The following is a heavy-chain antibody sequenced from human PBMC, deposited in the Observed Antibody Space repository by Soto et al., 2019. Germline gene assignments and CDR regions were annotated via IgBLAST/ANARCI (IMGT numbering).Heavy chain of an antibody. V-gene: IGHV4-30-4*01. CDR1: GGSISSGDYY. D-gene: IGHD5-18*01. J-gene: IGHJ6*02. Sequence: QVQLPESGPGLVKPSQTVSLTWTVSGGSISSGDYYLSWIRQPPGNVLYGIGYIYYSGNRYYNPSLTRRASKSVDTSKNQFSLKLSSVTAADTAVYYCARALIQLWPHYYYGMHVWGQGTTVTVSS. CDR3: ARALIQLWPHYYYGMHV. CDR2: IYYSGNR.